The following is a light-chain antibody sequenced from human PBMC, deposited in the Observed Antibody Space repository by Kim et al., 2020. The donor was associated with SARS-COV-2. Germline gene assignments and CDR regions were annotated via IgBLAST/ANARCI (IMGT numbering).Light chain of an antibody. Sequence: DIQMTQSPSSLSASVGDRVTITCRPSHRISSYLHWYQLKPGKGPKLLIFAASSLQSGVPSRFSGSASGTDFTLTISSLQPEDFATYYCQQSYSAPVTFGRGTKVDIK. V-gene: IGKV1-39*01. CDR2: AAS. J-gene: IGKJ4*01. CDR3: QQSYSAPVT. CDR1: HRISSY.